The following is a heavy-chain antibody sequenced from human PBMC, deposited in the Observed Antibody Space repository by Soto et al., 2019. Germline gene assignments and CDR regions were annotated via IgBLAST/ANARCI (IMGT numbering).Heavy chain of an antibody. CDR1: GGSFSRYY. CDR2: INHSGST. D-gene: IGHD2-8*02. J-gene: IGHJ4*02. Sequence: PSETLSVTCGVDGGSFSRYYSTWIRQPPGTGLEWIGEINHSGSTNYNPSLKSRVTISVDTSKNQFSLKLTSVTAADTAVYYCARDKITGLFDYWGQGTLVTVSS. CDR3: ARDKITGLFDY. V-gene: IGHV4-34*01.